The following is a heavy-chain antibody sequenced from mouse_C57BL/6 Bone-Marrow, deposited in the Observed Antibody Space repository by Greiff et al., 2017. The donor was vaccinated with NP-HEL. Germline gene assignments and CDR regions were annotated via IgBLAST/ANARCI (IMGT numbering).Heavy chain of an antibody. J-gene: IGHJ2*01. Sequence: VQLQQSVAELVRPGASVKLSCTASGFTIKNTYMHWVKQRPEQGLEWIGRIDPANGNTKYAPKFQGKATITADTSSNTAYLQLSSLTSEDTAIYYCARVYYGSSYDYWGQGTTLTVAS. V-gene: IGHV14-3*01. CDR2: IDPANGNT. D-gene: IGHD1-1*01. CDR3: ARVYYGSSYDY. CDR1: GFTIKNTY.